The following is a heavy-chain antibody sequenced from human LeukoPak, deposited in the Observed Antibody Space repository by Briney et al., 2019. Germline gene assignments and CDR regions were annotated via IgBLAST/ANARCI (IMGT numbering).Heavy chain of an antibody. CDR3: AIAPVVVVAATDY. V-gene: IGHV3-23*01. J-gene: IGHJ4*02. Sequence: PGGSLRLSCAASGFTFSTYAMSWVRQAPGKGVEWVSGISGSGGSTYYADSVKGRLTISRDNSKNTLYLQMNSLSAEDTAVYYCAIAPVVVVAATDYWGQGTLVTVSS. D-gene: IGHD2-15*01. CDR1: GFTFSTYA. CDR2: ISGSGGST.